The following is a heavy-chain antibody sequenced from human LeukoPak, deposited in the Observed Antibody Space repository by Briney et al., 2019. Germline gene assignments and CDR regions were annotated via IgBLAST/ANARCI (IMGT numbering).Heavy chain of an antibody. CDR3: ARAYSSSWPYYYYYYMDV. V-gene: IGHV3-30*04. CDR2: ISYDGSNK. J-gene: IGHJ6*03. Sequence: GGSLRLSCAAPGFTFDDYAMHWVRQAPGKGLEWVAVISYDGSNKYYADSVKGRFTISRDNSKNTLYLQMNSLRAEDTAVYYCARAYSSSWPYYYYYYMDVWGKGTTVTISS. D-gene: IGHD6-13*01. CDR1: GFTFDDYA.